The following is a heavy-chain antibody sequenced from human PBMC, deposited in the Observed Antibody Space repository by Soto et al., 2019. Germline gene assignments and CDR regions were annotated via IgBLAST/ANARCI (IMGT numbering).Heavy chain of an antibody. J-gene: IGHJ6*02. V-gene: IGHV1-18*01. Sequence: QVHLVQSGAEVKKPGASVKVSCKASGYTFTNYDINWVRQAPGQGLEWMGWISTYTGNTNYAQKLQGRVTMTTDTSTSTAYMELRCLRSHDTAVYYLARGYYHGSGRPTPGGMDVWGQGTTVTVSS. CDR1: GYTFTNYD. CDR3: ARGYYHGSGRPTPGGMDV. CDR2: ISTYTGNT. D-gene: IGHD3-10*01.